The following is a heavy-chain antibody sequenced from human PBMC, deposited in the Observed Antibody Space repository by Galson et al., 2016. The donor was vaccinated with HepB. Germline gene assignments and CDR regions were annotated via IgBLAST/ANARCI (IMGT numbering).Heavy chain of an antibody. J-gene: IGHJ4*02. Sequence: SLRLSCAASGFTFSSYAMNWVRQVSDKGLEWVAVVSGASAYTYYADSVKGRFTIFRDNSKGTLYLQMNSLRVADTAVYYCARANRGWVAYDFWGQGTPVTVSS. CDR3: ARANRGWVAYDF. V-gene: IGHV3-23*01. CDR2: VSGASAYT. CDR1: GFTFSSYA. D-gene: IGHD6-19*01.